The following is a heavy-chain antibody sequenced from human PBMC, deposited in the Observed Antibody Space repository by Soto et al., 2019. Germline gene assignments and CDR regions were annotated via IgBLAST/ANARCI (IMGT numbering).Heavy chain of an antibody. D-gene: IGHD2-21*02. CDR3: VHSRCGGDCLQSDSSHYYYGMDI. CDR1: GFSLSTGGMG. V-gene: IGHV2-5*02. J-gene: IGHJ6*02. Sequence: SGPTLVNPTQTLTLTCTFSGFSLSTGGMGVGWIRQPPGKALEWLALIYWDGDRRYRPSLMSRLTIAKDTSKNQVVLTMTNMDPVDTATYYCVHSRCGGDCLQSDSSHYYYGMDIWGQGTTVPVSS. CDR2: IYWDGDR.